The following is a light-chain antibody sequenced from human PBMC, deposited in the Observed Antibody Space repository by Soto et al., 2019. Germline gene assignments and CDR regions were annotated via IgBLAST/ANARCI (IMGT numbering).Light chain of an antibody. CDR2: GAS. Sequence: EIVLTQSPGTLSLSPGERATLSCRASQSASSTYLAWYQQKPGQAPRLLIYGASSRATGIPDRFSGSGSGTDFTLTISRLEPEDFAVYFCQQYGTSPRTFGQGTRLAI. CDR3: QQYGTSPRT. J-gene: IGKJ5*01. V-gene: IGKV3-20*01. CDR1: QSASSTY.